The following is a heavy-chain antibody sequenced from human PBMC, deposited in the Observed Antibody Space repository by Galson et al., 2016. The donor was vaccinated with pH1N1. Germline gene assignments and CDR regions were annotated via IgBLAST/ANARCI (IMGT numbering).Heavy chain of an antibody. CDR2: TNGDGSNT. D-gene: IGHD5-18*01. J-gene: IGHJ4*02. CDR1: GFIFSNSW. CDR3: AREVDTGGR. V-gene: IGHV3-74*01. Sequence: SLRLSCAASGFIFSNSWMHWVRQAPGKGLLWVARTNGDGSNTNYADSVKGRFTISRDNAKNTLYLQKDSLRAEDTAVYYCAREVDTGGRWGQGTLVTVSS.